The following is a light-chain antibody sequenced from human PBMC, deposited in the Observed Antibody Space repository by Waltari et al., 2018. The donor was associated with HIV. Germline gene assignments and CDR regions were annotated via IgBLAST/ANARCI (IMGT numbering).Light chain of an antibody. CDR1: QNIRND. CDR3: LHYNYSPWT. CDR2: DVY. J-gene: IGKJ1*01. V-gene: IGKV1-17*01. Sequence: TQSPSSLSASVGDRVTITCRTSQNIRNDLGWYQQRPGQAPKRLIYDVYILQHGVPPRFSGSGSGTEFTLTINSLQPDDFATYYCLHYNYSPWTFGQGTKVEIK.